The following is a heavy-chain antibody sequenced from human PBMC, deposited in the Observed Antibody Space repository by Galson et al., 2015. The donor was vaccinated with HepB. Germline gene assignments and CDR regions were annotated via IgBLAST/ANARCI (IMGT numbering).Heavy chain of an antibody. CDR1: GFMFNIYW. CDR3: ARAREASAAAGAFLADY. V-gene: IGHV3-7*03. CDR2: IKQDGGET. Sequence: SLRLSCAASGFMFNIYWMSWVRQAPGKGLEWVADIKQDGGETHVVDSVKGRFTISRDNAKKSVYLQMESLRVEDTAVYYCARAREASAAAGAFLADYWGQGTLVSVSS. J-gene: IGHJ4*02. D-gene: IGHD6-13*01.